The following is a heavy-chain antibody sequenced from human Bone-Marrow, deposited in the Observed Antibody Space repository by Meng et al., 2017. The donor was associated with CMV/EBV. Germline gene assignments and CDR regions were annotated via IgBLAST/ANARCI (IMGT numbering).Heavy chain of an antibody. CDR1: GFTFINAG. Sequence: GGPLKISCAASGFTFINAGMTWVRQAPGKGLEWVGRIQSKTEGGTIDYAAPVRGRFTISRDDSKSTLYLQMDSLNIEDTTTYYCASDRAYGFDYWVQGSLVTVSS. J-gene: IGHJ4*01. CDR3: ASDRAYGFDY. V-gene: IGHV3-15*01. D-gene: IGHD4-17*01. CDR2: IQSKTEGGTI.